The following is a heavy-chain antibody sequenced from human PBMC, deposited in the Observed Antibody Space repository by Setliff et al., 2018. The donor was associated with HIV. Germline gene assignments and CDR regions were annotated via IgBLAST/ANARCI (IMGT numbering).Heavy chain of an antibody. CDR3: ARGDGYRGNDAYYDTGLDV. Sequence: PSETLSLTCTVSGDSINTHYWSWIRQPPGKGLEWIGCISHSGNTNFNPSLNSRVTISLDTSKNQFSLRLSSVTAADTAVYYCARGDGYRGNDAYYDTGLDVWGQGITVTVSS. CDR2: ISHSGNT. CDR1: GDSINTHY. V-gene: IGHV4-59*11. D-gene: IGHD5-12*01. J-gene: IGHJ6*02.